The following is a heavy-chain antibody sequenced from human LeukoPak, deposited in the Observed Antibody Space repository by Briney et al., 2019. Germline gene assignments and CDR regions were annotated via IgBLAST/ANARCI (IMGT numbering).Heavy chain of an antibody. V-gene: IGHV4-34*01. Sequence: SETLSLTCAVYGGSFSGYDWSWIRQPPGRGLEWIGEINHSGSTNYNPSLKSRVSISVDSSKNQFSLKLSSVTAEDTAVYYCARGAGSGLYDSSGYYDYWGQGTLVTVSS. CDR1: GGSFSGYD. D-gene: IGHD3-22*01. CDR3: ARGAGSGLYDSSGYYDY. J-gene: IGHJ4*02. CDR2: INHSGST.